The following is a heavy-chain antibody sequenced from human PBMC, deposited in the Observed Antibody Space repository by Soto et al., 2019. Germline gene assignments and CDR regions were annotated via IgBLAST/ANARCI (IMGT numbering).Heavy chain of an antibody. CDR3: VTGPRENWFDP. J-gene: IGHJ5*02. CDR1: GYSFTNYW. V-gene: IGHV5-51*01. Sequence: GESLKISCKAYGYSFTNYWIGWVRQMPGKGLEWMGVVYPDDSDTKYNPSFQGQVTISADKSITTAYLQWSSLKASDTAMYYCVTGPRENWFDPWGQGTLVTVSS. CDR2: VYPDDSDT.